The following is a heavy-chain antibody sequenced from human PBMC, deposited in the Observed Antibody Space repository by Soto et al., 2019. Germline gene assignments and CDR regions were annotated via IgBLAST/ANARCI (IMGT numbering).Heavy chain of an antibody. D-gene: IGHD1-1*01. CDR1: GFTVSSNY. CDR3: ARELERVFDY. J-gene: IGHJ4*02. V-gene: IGHV3-66*01. Sequence: GGSLRLSCAASGFTVSSNYMSWVRQAPGKGLEWVSVIYSGGSTYYADSVKGRFTISRDNSKNTPYLQMNSLRAEDTAVYYCARELERVFDYWGQGTLVTVSS. CDR2: IYSGGST.